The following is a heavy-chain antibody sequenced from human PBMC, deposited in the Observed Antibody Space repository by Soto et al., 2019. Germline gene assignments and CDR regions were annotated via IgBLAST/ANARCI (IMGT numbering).Heavy chain of an antibody. V-gene: IGHV4-39*07. CDR1: GRSISSGTYY. J-gene: IGHJ5*02. CDR2: LFIGGST. D-gene: IGHD6-19*01. CDR3: ARVGPVAGPNWFDP. Sequence: ASETLSLTCTVSGRSISSGTYYWGWMRQPPGKGLEWIASLFIGGSTNYNPSLKSRVTISVDTSKNQFSLKLSSVTAADTAVYYCARVGPVAGPNWFDPWGQGTLVTVSS.